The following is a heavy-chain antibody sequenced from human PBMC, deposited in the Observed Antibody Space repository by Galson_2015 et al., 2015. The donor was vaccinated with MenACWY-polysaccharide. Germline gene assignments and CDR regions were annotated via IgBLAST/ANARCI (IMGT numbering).Heavy chain of an antibody. V-gene: IGHV3-74*01. J-gene: IGHJ4*02. D-gene: IGHD1-26*01. Sequence: SLRLSCAASGFTFSSYWMHWVRHAPGKGLVWVSRINADGSATDYADSVRGRFTISRDNAKNTLYLEMNSLRDDETAVYYCARVLKGLVGATPDYWGQGTLSPSPQ. CDR3: ARVLKGLVGATPDY. CDR1: GFTFSSYW. CDR2: INADGSAT.